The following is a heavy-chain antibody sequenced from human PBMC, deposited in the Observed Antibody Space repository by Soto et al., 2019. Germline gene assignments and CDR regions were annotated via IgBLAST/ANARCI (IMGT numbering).Heavy chain of an antibody. D-gene: IGHD1-1*01. J-gene: IGHJ1*01. CDR1: GFTFRSYW. Sequence: EGQLVESGGGLVQPGGSLRLSCQVSGFTFRSYWMTWVRRAPGKGLEWVANINLDGSEKYYVDAVKGRFTISRDNAKNSLALGLRDLRANDTAVYYCARGAMAGNEVPGDWGQGTLVTVSS. V-gene: IGHV3-7*05. CDR2: INLDGSEK. CDR3: ARGAMAGNEVPGD.